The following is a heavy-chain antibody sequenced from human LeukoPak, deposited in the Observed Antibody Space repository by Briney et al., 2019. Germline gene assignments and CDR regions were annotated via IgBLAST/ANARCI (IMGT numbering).Heavy chain of an antibody. CDR1: GGSISSGGYY. CDR2: IYYSGNT. V-gene: IGHV4-31*03. J-gene: IGHJ4*02. CDR3: AREGSSGRYDY. Sequence: SETLSLTCTVSGGSISSGGYYWSWIRQHPGKGLEWIGYIYYSGNTYYNPSLKSRVTISIDASKNQFSLKSNSVTAADTAVYYCAREGSSGRYDYWGQGTLVTVSS. D-gene: IGHD3-22*01.